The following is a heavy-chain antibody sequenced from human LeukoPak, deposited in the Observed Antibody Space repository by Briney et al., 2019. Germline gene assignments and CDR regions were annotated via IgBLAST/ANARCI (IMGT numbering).Heavy chain of an antibody. CDR2: ISGSGGRT. Sequence: GGSLRLSCAASGFTFSSYGMSWVRQAPGKGLEWVSDISGSGGRTYYVDSVKGRFTISRDNGKNMLYLQMNSLRAEDTAVYYCAKGPRTVRFGDRHKGIFDYWGQGTLVTVSS. CDR1: GFTFSSYG. J-gene: IGHJ4*02. V-gene: IGHV3-23*01. CDR3: AKGPRTVRFGDRHKGIFDY. D-gene: IGHD3-10*01.